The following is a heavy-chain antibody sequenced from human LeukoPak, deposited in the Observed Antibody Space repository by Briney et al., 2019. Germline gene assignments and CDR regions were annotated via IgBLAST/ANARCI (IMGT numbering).Heavy chain of an antibody. D-gene: IGHD6-13*01. V-gene: IGHV4-39*07. CDR3: ARGGRGDSSSWYFPYYYYYYMDV. J-gene: IGHJ6*03. CDR1: GGSINSGDYY. Sequence: PSETLSLTCTVSGGSINSGDYYWVWIRQPPGKGLEWIGSIYYSGSTSYNPSLKSRVTISVDTSKNQFSLKLSSVTAADTAVYYCARGGRGDSSSWYFPYYYYYYMDVWGKGTTVTVPS. CDR2: IYYSGST.